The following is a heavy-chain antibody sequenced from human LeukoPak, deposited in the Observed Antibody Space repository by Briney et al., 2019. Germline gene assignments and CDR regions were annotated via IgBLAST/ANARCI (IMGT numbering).Heavy chain of an antibody. CDR1: GYTFTNYA. J-gene: IGHJ4*02. CDR2: INTNTVNP. Sequence: ASVKVSCKASGYTFTNYALNWVRQAPGQGLEWMGWINTNTVNPTYAQGFTGRFVFSLDTSVSTAYLQISSLKAEDTAVYYCAKEGQYSSSWYLGYWGQGTLVTVSS. CDR3: AKEGQYSSSWYLGY. V-gene: IGHV7-4-1*02. D-gene: IGHD6-13*01.